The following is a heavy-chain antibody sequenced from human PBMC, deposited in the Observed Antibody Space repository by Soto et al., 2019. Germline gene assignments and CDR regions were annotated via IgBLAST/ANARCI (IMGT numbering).Heavy chain of an antibody. D-gene: IGHD3-22*01. CDR3: ARVGPNMIVVVTRGAFDI. CDR1: GFTFSSYA. V-gene: IGHV3-30-3*01. Sequence: QVQLVESGGGVVQPGRSLRLSCAASGFTFSSYAMHWVRQAPGKGLEWVAGISYDGSNKYYADSVKGRFTISRDNSKNTLYLQMNSLRAEDTAVYYCARVGPNMIVVVTRGAFDILGQGKMVTVSS. J-gene: IGHJ3*02. CDR2: ISYDGSNK.